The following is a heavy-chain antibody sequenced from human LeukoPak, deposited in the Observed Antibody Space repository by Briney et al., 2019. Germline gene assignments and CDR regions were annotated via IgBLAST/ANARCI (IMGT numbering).Heavy chain of an antibody. CDR3: ARGGPYRHYYGSGSYNHFDY. CDR1: GYSISSGYY. V-gene: IGHV4-38-2*01. D-gene: IGHD3-10*01. CDR2: IYHSGST. J-gene: IGHJ4*02. Sequence: SETLSLTCAVSGYSISSGYYWGWIRQPPGKGLEWIGSIYHSGSTYYNPSLKSRVTISVDTSKNQFSLKLSSVTAADTAVYYCARGGPYRHYYGSGSYNHFDYWGQGTLVTVSS.